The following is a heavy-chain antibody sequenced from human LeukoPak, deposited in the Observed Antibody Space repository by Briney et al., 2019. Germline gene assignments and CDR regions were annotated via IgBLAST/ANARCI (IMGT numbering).Heavy chain of an antibody. CDR1: GFGFSSYA. J-gene: IGHJ4*02. V-gene: IGHV3-30*02. CDR3: ARDLNLFDY. Sequence: GGSLRLSCAASGFGFSSYAMHWVRQAPGKGLEWVAFIRHDGSHHYHGDSVKGRFTISRDNAKNSLYLQMNSLRAEDTAVYFCARDLNLFDYWGQGTLVAVSS. CDR2: IRHDGSHH.